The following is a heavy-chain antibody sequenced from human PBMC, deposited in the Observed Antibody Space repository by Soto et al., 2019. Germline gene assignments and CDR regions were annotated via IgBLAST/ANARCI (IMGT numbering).Heavy chain of an antibody. CDR2: IYPGDSGT. J-gene: IGHJ4*02. CDR1: GYSFTSYW. D-gene: IGHD3-16*02. V-gene: IGHV5-51*01. Sequence: PGESLKISCKGSGYSFTSYWIGWVRQMPGKGLEWMGIIYPGDSGTRYSPSFQGQVTISADKSISTAYLQWSSLKASGTAMYYCARFVGVIQYYFDYWGQGTLVTVSS. CDR3: ARFVGVIQYYFDY.